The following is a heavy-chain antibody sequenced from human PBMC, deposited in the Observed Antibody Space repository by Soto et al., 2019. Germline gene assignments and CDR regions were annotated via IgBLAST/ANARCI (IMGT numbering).Heavy chain of an antibody. V-gene: IGHV4-39*01. D-gene: IGHD3-9*01. CDR2: IYYSGGT. CDR1: GGSISSSSYY. CDR3: ARQDWYFDWLPNNWFDP. J-gene: IGHJ5*02. Sequence: PSETLSLTCTVSGGSISSSSYYWGWIRQPPGKGLEWIGSIYYSGGTYYNPSLKSRVTISVDTSKNQFSLKLSSVTAADTAVYYCARQDWYFDWLPNNWFDPWGQGTLVTVSS.